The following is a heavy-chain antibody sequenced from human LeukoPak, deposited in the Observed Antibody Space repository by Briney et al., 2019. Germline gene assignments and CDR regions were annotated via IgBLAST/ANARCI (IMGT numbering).Heavy chain of an antibody. Sequence: PGGSLRLSCAASGFTFSSYAMSWVRQAPGKGLEWVSAISGGGGSTYYADSVKGRFTISRDNSKNTLYLQMNSLRAEDTAVYYCANWYYDILTGYYRDGGNALDIWGQGTMVTVSS. V-gene: IGHV3-23*01. CDR2: ISGGGGST. CDR1: GFTFSSYA. CDR3: ANWYYDILTGYYRDGGNALDI. D-gene: IGHD3-9*01. J-gene: IGHJ3*02.